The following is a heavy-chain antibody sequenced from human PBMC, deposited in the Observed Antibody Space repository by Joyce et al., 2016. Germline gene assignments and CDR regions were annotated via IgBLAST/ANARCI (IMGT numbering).Heavy chain of an antibody. V-gene: IGHV3-30-3*01. J-gene: IGHJ3*02. CDR1: GFTFNQYA. D-gene: IGHD3-3*01. CDR3: ARDRTISIFGVGNDAFDI. CDR2: ISYDGRNK. Sequence: QVHLVVSGGGVVQPGRSLRLSCAASGFTFNQYAIHWVRQAPGKGLEWVAVISYDGRNKYYADSVKDRFTISRDNSKNTLYLQVNSLRPEDTDIYYWARDRTISIFGVGNDAFDIWGQGTMVTVSS.